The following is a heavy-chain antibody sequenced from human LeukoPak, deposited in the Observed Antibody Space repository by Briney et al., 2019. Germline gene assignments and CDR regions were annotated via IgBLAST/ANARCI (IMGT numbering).Heavy chain of an antibody. V-gene: IGHV1-69*13. D-gene: IGHD2-2*01. CDR3: ARGNIVVVPAALLDYYYYYMDV. J-gene: IGHJ6*03. CDR1: GGTFSSYA. Sequence: GASVKVSCKASGGTFSSYAISWVRQAPGQGLEWMGGIIPIFGTANYAQKFQGRVTITADESTSTAYMELSSLRSEDTAVYYCARGNIVVVPAALLDYYYYYMDVWGKGTTVTISS. CDR2: IIPIFGTA.